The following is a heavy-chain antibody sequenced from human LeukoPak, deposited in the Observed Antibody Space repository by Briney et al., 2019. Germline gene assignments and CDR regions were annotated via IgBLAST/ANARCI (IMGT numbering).Heavy chain of an antibody. CDR2: IYYTGST. Sequence: SETLSLTCPVSGGSVSSSRYYWGWIRQPPGKGLEWFGSIYYTGSTYYKPSLKTRVTISVDASNNPVSLKLSSVTAADTAVYFCARHKSFDYLSPIYSWGQGTLVTVPS. CDR3: ARHKSFDYLSPIYS. V-gene: IGHV4-39*01. CDR1: GGSVSSSRYY. D-gene: IGHD3-9*01. J-gene: IGHJ4*02.